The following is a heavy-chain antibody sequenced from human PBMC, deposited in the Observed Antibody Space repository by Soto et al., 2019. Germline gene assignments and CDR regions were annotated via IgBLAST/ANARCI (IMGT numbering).Heavy chain of an antibody. CDR3: AKKMLVVGGTPYFDH. V-gene: IGHV3-23*01. CDR2: ITGSGDST. D-gene: IGHD2-2*01. J-gene: IGHJ4*02. Sequence: GGSLRLSCAVSGFTFSSRAMSWVRQAPGKGLECVSSITGSGDSTYYADSVKGRFTISRDKSKSTLYLQMNSLRAEDTAVYYCAKKMLVVGGTPYFDHWGQGTLVTVSS. CDR1: GFTFSSRA.